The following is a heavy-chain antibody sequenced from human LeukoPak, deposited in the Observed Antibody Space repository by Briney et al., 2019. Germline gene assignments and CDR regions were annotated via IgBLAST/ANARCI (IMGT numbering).Heavy chain of an antibody. V-gene: IGHV4-34*01. J-gene: IGHJ5*02. Sequence: SETLSLTCAVYGGSFSGYYWSWIRQPPGKGLEWIGEINHSGSTNYNPSLKSRVTISVDTSKNQFSLKLSSVTAADTAVYYCARGRYYNDSSGLNWFDPWGQGTLVTVSS. D-gene: IGHD3-22*01. CDR1: GGSFSGYY. CDR3: ARGRYYNDSSGLNWFDP. CDR2: INHSGST.